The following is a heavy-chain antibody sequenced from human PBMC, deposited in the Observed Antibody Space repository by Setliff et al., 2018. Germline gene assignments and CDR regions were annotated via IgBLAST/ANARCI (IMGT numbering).Heavy chain of an antibody. CDR3: ARDLGHGGDSDY. CDR2: IGHTGSI. CDR1: GYSIRSGYI. D-gene: IGHD2-21*02. Sequence: PSETLSLTCTVSGYSIRSGYIWGWIRQPPGKGLEWVGNIGHTGSINYNPSLKSRLTISRDTSKNPVSLKLNSVTATDTAVYYCARDLGHGGDSDYWGQGILVTVSS. V-gene: IGHV4-38-2*02. J-gene: IGHJ4*02.